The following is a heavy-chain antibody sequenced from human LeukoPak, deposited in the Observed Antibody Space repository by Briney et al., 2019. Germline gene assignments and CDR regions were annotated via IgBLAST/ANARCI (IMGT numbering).Heavy chain of an antibody. V-gene: IGHV3-15*01. CDR1: GFTFSNAW. D-gene: IGHD3-10*01. J-gene: IGHJ4*02. CDR3: TTERALLWFGEFGY. CDR2: IKSKTDGGTT. Sequence: GGSLRLSCAASGFTFSNAWMSWVRQAPGKGLEWVGRIKSKTDGGTTDYAAPVKGRFTISRDDSKNTLYLQMNSLKTEDTAVYYCTTERALLWFGEFGYWGQGTLVTVSS.